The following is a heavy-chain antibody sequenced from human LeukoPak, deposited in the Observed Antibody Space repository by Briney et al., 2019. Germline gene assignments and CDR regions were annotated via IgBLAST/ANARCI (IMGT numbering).Heavy chain of an antibody. CDR3: ASYLGYCSGGSCYSGLLGY. CDR2: IIPIFGTA. CDR1: GGTFSSYA. D-gene: IGHD2-15*01. J-gene: IGHJ4*02. Sequence: ASVKVSCKASGGTFSSYAISWVRQAPGQGLEWMRGIIPIFGTANYAQKFQGRVTITADESTSTAYMELSSLRSEDTAVYYCASYLGYCSGGSCYSGLLGYWGQGTLVTVSS. V-gene: IGHV1-69*13.